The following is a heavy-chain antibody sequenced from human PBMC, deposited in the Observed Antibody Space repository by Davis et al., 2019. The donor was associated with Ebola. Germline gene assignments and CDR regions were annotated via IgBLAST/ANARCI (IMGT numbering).Heavy chain of an antibody. CDR1: GFTFSNAW. Sequence: GESLKISCAASGFTFSNAWMSWVRQAPGKGLEWVGRIKSKTDGGTTDYAAPVKGRFTISRDDSKNTLYLQMNSLKTEDTAVYYCTTDLGYCSSTSCYSYYYYYYMDVWGKGTTVTVSS. CDR2: IKSKTDGGTT. D-gene: IGHD2-2*01. CDR3: TTDLGYCSSTSCYSYYYYYYMDV. V-gene: IGHV3-15*01. J-gene: IGHJ6*03.